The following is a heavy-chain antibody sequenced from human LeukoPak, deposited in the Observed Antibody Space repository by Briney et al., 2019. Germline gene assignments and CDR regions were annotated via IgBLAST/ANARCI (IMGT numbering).Heavy chain of an antibody. CDR2: IWYDGSTE. CDR3: ARDHEGDCSCDNCYLTPFDY. V-gene: IGHV3-33*01. Sequence: GGSLRLSCAASGFTFSTHGMHWVRQAPGKGLEWVAVIWYDGSTESYADPVKGRFTISIDNSKNTLYLQMSRVRADDTALYYCARDHEGDCSCDNCYLTPFDYWGQGALVTVSS. CDR1: GFTFSTHG. D-gene: IGHD2-15*01. J-gene: IGHJ4*02.